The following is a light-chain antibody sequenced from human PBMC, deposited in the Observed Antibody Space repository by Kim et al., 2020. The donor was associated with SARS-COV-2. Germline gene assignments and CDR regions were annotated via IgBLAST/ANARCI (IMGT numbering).Light chain of an antibody. CDR1: QTVRSSY. Sequence: SPGERDTLHCMSSQTVRSSYVAWYQQKPVQAPRLLIYDLATRATGIPDRFSVSGSGTDFTLTISRLEPEDYAVYYCQQYDRLITVGQGTRLEI. J-gene: IGKJ5*01. V-gene: IGKV3-20*01. CDR3: QQYDRLIT. CDR2: DLA.